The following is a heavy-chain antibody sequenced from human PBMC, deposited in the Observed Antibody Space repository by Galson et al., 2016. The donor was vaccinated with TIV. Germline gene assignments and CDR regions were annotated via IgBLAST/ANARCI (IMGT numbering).Heavy chain of an antibody. CDR3: ARWRGRQSEFDS. CDR1: GFSFIDYS. D-gene: IGHD5-24*01. CDR2: MKDEGTEQ. J-gene: IGHJ4*02. V-gene: IGHV3-7*01. Sequence: SLRLSCAASGFSFIDYSMSWVRQAPGTGLGWVASMKDEGTEQYKGNAVKGRFTVSRDGAWNSVYLQMNSLGVEDTAVYFCARWRGRQSEFDSWGQGTLVTVSA.